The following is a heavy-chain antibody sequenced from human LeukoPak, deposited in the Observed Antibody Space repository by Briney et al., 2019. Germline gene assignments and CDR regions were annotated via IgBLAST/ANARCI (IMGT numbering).Heavy chain of an antibody. D-gene: IGHD1-26*01. CDR2: ISYGGSNK. CDR3: ARATAKLIVGAHFDY. V-gene: IGHV3-30*04. J-gene: IGHJ4*02. CDR1: GFTFSSYA. Sequence: GGSLRFSCAASGFTFSSYAMHWVRQAPGKGLEWVAVISYGGSNKYYADSVKGRFTISRDNSKNTLYLQMNSLRAEDTAVYYCARATAKLIVGAHFDYWGQGTLVTVSS.